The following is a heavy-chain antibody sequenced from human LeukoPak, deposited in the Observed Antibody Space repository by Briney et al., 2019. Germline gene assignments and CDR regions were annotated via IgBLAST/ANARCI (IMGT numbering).Heavy chain of an antibody. CDR1: GGSISSSSYY. CDR3: ARLYYDSSGYYGFDY. D-gene: IGHD3-22*01. Sequence: PSETLSLTCTVSGGSISSSSYYRGWIRQPPGKGLEWIGSIYYSGSTYYNPSLKSRVTISVDTSKNQFSLKLSSVTAADTAVYYCARLYYDSSGYYGFDYWGQGTLVTVSS. J-gene: IGHJ4*02. CDR2: IYYSGST. V-gene: IGHV4-39*01.